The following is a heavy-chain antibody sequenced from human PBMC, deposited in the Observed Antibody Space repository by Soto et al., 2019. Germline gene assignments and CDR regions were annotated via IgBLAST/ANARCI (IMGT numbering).Heavy chain of an antibody. D-gene: IGHD3-10*01. Sequence: QVQLQESGPALVRPSDSLSLMCSVSGVPITTFYWSWIRQAPGKGLEYIGYIYYGGSTHYNPALKSRVTLSVDTANNEFSLKLRSVTAAATAAYYCARGQLLHYQYGLDVWGQGTTVIV. J-gene: IGHJ6*02. CDR3: ARGQLLHYQYGLDV. CDR2: IYYGGST. V-gene: IGHV4-59*07. CDR1: GVPITTFY.